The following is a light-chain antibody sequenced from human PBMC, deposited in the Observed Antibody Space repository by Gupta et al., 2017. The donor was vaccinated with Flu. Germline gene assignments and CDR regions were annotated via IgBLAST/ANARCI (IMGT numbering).Light chain of an antibody. CDR1: SSNIGARYD. CDR3: QSYDSSLSGHV. V-gene: IGLV1-40*01. CDR2: GNN. J-gene: IGLJ1*01. Sequence: CTGSSSNIGARYDVHWYQQLPGTAPKLVIHGNNNRPSGVPDRFSGSKSGTSASLAITGLQAEDEADYYCQSYDSSLSGHVFGTGTRVTVL.